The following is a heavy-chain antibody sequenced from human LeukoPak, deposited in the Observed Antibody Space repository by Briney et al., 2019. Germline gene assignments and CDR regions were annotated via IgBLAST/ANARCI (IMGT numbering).Heavy chain of an antibody. Sequence: GGSLRLSCAASGFTFSIYWMHWVRQPPGKGLVWVSRINSDGSSTSYADSVKGRFTISRDNAKNTLYLQMNSLRVEDTALYYCARDAPRNTALDYWGQGSLVTVSS. J-gene: IGHJ4*02. D-gene: IGHD5-18*01. CDR1: GFTFSIYW. CDR2: INSDGSST. V-gene: IGHV3-74*01. CDR3: ARDAPRNTALDY.